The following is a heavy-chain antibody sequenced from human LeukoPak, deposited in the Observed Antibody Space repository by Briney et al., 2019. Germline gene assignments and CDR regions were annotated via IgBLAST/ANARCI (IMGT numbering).Heavy chain of an antibody. Sequence: ASVKVSCKASGYTFTGYYMHWVRQAPGQGLEWMGWINPKSGGTNYAQKFQGGVTMTRDTSISTAYMELSRLRSDDTAVYYCARGAAAAGENYFDYWGQGTLVTVSS. J-gene: IGHJ4*02. CDR1: GYTFTGYY. V-gene: IGHV1-2*02. D-gene: IGHD6-13*01. CDR2: INPKSGGT. CDR3: ARGAAAAGENYFDY.